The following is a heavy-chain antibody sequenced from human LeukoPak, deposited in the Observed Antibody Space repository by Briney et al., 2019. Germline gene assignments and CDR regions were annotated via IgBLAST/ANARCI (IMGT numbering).Heavy chain of an antibody. V-gene: IGHV4-61*05. D-gene: IGHD1-26*01. J-gene: IGHJ6*03. CDR2: IYTSGST. CDR3: ARLESMGNSYYYMGV. CDR1: NASIRSINYY. Sequence: SETLSLACTVSNASIRSINYYWGWIRQPPGKGLEWIGYIYTSGSTNYNPSLKSRVTISVDTSKNQFSLKLSSVTAADTAVYYCARLESMGNSYYYMGVWGKGTTVAVSS.